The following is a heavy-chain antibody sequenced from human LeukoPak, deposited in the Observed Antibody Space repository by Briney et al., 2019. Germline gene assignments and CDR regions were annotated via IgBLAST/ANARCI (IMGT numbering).Heavy chain of an antibody. CDR1: GGTFSSYA. J-gene: IGHJ4*02. D-gene: IGHD2-15*01. CDR3: ARDRGHCSGGSCYSDFDY. CDR2: IIPIFGTA. Sequence: ASVKVSCKASGGTFSSYAISWVRQAPGQGLEWMGGIIPIFGTANYAQKFHGRVTITADESTSTAYMELSSLRSEDTAVYYCARDRGHCSGGSCYSDFDYWGQGTLVTVSS. V-gene: IGHV1-69*13.